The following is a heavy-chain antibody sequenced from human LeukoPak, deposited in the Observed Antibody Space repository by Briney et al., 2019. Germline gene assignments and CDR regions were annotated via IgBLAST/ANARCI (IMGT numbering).Heavy chain of an antibody. Sequence: SETLSLTCAVYGGSFSGYYWSWIRQPPGKGLEWIGEINHSGSTNYNPSLKSRVTISVDTSKNQFSLKLSSVTAADTAVYYCVRGPVFEWELLGYYFDYWGQGTLVTVSS. CDR1: GGSFSGYY. CDR2: INHSGST. D-gene: IGHD1-26*01. V-gene: IGHV4-34*01. CDR3: VRGPVFEWELLGYYFDY. J-gene: IGHJ4*02.